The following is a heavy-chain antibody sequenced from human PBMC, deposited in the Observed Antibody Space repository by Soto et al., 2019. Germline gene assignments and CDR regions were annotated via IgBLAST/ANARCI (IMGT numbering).Heavy chain of an antibody. V-gene: IGHV1-69*08. J-gene: IGHJ6*02. CDR1: GDTFSRHN. D-gene: IGHD4-4*01. CDR3: ARDTTTFPYYFGMDV. Sequence: QVQLVQSGAEVKNPGSSVKVSCKASGDTFSRHNINWVRQAPGQGLEWMGRIIPTLGKPNYAQKFQGRVTISADMSSTTSYMDLHSPRSDDTAVYYCARDTTTFPYYFGMDVWGQGTTVTVSS. CDR2: IIPTLGKP.